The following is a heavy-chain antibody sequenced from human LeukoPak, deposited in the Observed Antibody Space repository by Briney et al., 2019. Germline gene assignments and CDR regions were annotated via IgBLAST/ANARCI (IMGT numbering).Heavy chain of an antibody. D-gene: IGHD3-22*01. J-gene: IGHJ4*02. CDR1: GFTFSSYA. Sequence: PGGSLRLSCAASGFTFSSYAMHWVRQAPGKGLEWVSGISWNSGSIGYADSVKGRFTISRDNAKNSLYLQMNSLRAEDTALYYCAKDIYDSPPGVGFDYWGQGTLVTVSS. V-gene: IGHV3-9*01. CDR3: AKDIYDSPPGVGFDY. CDR2: ISWNSGSI.